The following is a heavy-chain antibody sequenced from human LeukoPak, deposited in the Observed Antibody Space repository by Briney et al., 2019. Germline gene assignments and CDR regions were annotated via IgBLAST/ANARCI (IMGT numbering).Heavy chain of an antibody. D-gene: IGHD2-2*02. CDR3: ARAGCSSTSCYTYYYGMDV. CDR1: GFTFSSYD. CDR2: IGTAGDT. Sequence: GGSLRLSRAASGFTFSSYDMHWVRQATGKGLEWVSAIGTAGDTYYPGSVKGRFTISRENAKNSLYLQMNSLRAGDTAVYYCARAGCSSTSCYTYYYGMDVWGQGTTVTVSS. V-gene: IGHV3-13*01. J-gene: IGHJ6*02.